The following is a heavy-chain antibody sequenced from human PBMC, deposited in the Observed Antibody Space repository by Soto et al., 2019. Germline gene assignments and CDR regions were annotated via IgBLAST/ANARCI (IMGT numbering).Heavy chain of an antibody. J-gene: IGHJ6*02. V-gene: IGHV1-2*02. CDR3: ARGHTPGGDYFSYGMDV. CDR2: INPNSGGT. CDR1: GYTFTDYY. Sequence: ASVKVSCKASGYTFTDYYIHWVRQAPGPGLEWMGWINPNSGGTNYAKKFQGRVTMTRDTSVSSVYMELSRLRSDDTAVYYCARGHTPGGDYFSYGMDVWGQGTTVTVSS. D-gene: IGHD2-15*01.